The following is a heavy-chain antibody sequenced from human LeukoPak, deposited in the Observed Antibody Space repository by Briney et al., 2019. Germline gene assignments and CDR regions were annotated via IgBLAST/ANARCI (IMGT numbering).Heavy chain of an antibody. CDR2: IYHSGST. CDR3: ARHFVRSGSYWADY. V-gene: IGHV4-38-2*01. J-gene: IGHJ4*02. Sequence: PSETLSLTCAVSGYSISGGYYWGWIRQPPGKGLEWIGIIYHSGSTYYNPSLKSRVTISVDTSKNQFSLRVTSVTAADTAVYYCARHFVRSGSYWADYWGQGTLVTVSS. CDR1: GYSISGGYY. D-gene: IGHD1-26*01.